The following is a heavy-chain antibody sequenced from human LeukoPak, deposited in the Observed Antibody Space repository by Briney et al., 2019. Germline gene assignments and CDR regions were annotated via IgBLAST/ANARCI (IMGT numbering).Heavy chain of an antibody. Sequence: ASVKVSCKTSGYTFTDYAINWVRQAPGQGLEWMGWINPNSGGTNYAQKFQGRVTMTRDTSISTAYMELSRLRSDDTAVYYCAREPEDYYDSSGPLQHWGQGTLVTVSS. D-gene: IGHD3-22*01. CDR3: AREPEDYYDSSGPLQH. CDR2: INPNSGGT. J-gene: IGHJ1*01. CDR1: GYTFTDYA. V-gene: IGHV1-2*02.